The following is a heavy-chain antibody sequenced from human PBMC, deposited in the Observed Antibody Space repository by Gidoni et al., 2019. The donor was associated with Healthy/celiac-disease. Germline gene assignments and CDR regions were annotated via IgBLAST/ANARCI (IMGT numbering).Heavy chain of an antibody. CDR2: IYYSGST. CDR1: GGSISSGGYY. CDR3: ARTPSDDSNNWFDP. J-gene: IGHJ5*02. D-gene: IGHD3-22*01. V-gene: IGHV4-31*01. Sequence: QVQLQESGPGLVKPSQTLSLTCTVSGGSISSGGYYWSWIRQHPGKGLEWIGYIYYSGSTYYNPSLKSLVTISVDTSKNQFSLKLSSVTAADTAVYYCARTPSDDSNNWFDPWGQGTLVTVSS.